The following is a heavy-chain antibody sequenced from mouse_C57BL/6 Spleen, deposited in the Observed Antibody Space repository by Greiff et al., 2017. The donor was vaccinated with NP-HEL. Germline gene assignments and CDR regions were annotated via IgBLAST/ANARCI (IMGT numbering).Heavy chain of an antibody. Sequence: EVQVVESGGGLVKPGGSLKLSCAASGFTFSSYAMSWVRQTPEKRLEWVATISDVGSYTYYPDNVKGRFTISRNNAKNNLYLQMSNLKSEDTAMYYCARDSGYYGSSFYYFDYWGQGTTLTVSS. D-gene: IGHD1-1*01. CDR2: ISDVGSYT. J-gene: IGHJ2*01. CDR1: GFTFSSYA. CDR3: ARDSGYYGSSFYYFDY. V-gene: IGHV5-4*01.